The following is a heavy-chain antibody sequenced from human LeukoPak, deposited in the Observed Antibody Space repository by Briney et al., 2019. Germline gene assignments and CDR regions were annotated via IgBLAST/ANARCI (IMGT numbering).Heavy chain of an antibody. Sequence: SVKVSCKASGGTFSSYAISWVRQAPGQGLEWMGRIIPIFGTANYAQKFQGRVTITTDESTSTAYMELSSLRSEDTAVYYCARGYCSSTSCYVGYFDYWGQGTLVTVSS. CDR2: IIPIFGTA. J-gene: IGHJ4*02. D-gene: IGHD2-2*01. CDR1: GGTFSSYA. CDR3: ARGYCSSTSCYVGYFDY. V-gene: IGHV1-69*05.